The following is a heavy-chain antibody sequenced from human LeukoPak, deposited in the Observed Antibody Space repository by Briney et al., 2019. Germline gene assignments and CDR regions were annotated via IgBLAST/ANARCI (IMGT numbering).Heavy chain of an antibody. Sequence: GESLKISCKGSGYSFTSYYMHWVRQAPGQGLEWMGIINPSGGSTSYAQKFQGRVTMTRDTSTSTVYMELSSLRSEDTAVYYCARSVTAYDNWFDPWGQGTLVTVSS. D-gene: IGHD5-18*01. CDR3: ARSVTAYDNWFDP. J-gene: IGHJ5*02. CDR1: GYSFTSYY. CDR2: INPSGGST. V-gene: IGHV1-46*01.